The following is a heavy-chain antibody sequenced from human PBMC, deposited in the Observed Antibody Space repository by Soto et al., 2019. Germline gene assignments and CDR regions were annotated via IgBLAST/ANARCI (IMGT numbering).Heavy chain of an antibody. V-gene: IGHV4-39*01. CDR1: GGSISSSSYY. Sequence: SETLSLTCTVSGGSISSSSYYLGWIRHPPGKGLEWIGSIYYSWSTYYNPSLKSRVTISVDTSKNQFSLKLSSVTAADTAVYYCAHRPIVGDAIWGQGTLVTVSS. CDR2: IYYSWST. D-gene: IGHD1-26*01. J-gene: IGHJ4*02. CDR3: AHRPIVGDAI.